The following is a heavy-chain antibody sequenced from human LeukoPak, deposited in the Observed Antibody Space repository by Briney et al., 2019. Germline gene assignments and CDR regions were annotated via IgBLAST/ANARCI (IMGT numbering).Heavy chain of an antibody. V-gene: IGHV3-21*01. CDR1: GFSFSVYT. J-gene: IGHJ3*01. CDR2: ISGRSSNT. D-gene: IGHD2-8*01. Sequence: GGSLKLACDASGFSFSVYTMNWVRQAPGKGLEWVASISGRSSNTDYRDSVWGRFTVSRDKAKGTLYLQMSGLRVEDTAVYYCARENGFGDSFDFWGHGTMVIVSA. CDR3: ARENGFGDSFDF.